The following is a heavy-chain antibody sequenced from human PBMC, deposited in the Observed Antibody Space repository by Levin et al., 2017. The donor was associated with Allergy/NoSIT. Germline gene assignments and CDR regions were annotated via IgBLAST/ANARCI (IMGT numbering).Heavy chain of an antibody. V-gene: IGHV3-7*01. CDR2: IKQDGSEK. J-gene: IGHJ4*02. CDR3: ASPAYSSGWYYFDY. D-gene: IGHD6-19*01. CDR1: GFTFSSYW. Sequence: GGSLRLSCAASGFTFSSYWMSWVRQAPGKGLEWVANIKQDGSEKYYVDSVKGRFTISRDNAKNSLYLQMNSLRAEDTAVYYCASPAYSSGWYYFDYWGQGTLVTVSS.